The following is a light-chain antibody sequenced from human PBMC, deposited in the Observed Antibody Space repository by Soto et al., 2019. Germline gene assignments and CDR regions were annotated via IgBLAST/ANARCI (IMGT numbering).Light chain of an antibody. V-gene: IGKV1-39*01. Sequence: DIPMTQSPSSLSASVGDRVTITCRSSQTISRFLNWYQQKQGKAPNLLIYSVSSLRTGVPSRLSGSGSGTDFTLTISSLQPEDFATYFCQQSYGPPPTFGQGTKVEIK. CDR2: SVS. CDR3: QQSYGPPPT. J-gene: IGKJ1*01. CDR1: QTISRF.